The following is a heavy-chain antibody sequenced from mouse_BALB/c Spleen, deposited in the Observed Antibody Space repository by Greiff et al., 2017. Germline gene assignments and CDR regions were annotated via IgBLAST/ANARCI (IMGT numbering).Heavy chain of an antibody. V-gene: IGHV1-18*01. CDR1: GYTFTDYN. Sequence: EVQLQQFGAELVKPGASVKISCKASGYTFTDYNMDWVKQSHGKSLEWIGDINPNYDSTSYNQKLKGKATLTVDESSSTTYMVLRSLTSEDTAVYYCASFPYYYGSSSYWYCDVWGAGTTVTVSS. J-gene: IGHJ1*01. CDR2: INPNYDST. CDR3: ASFPYYYGSSSYWYCDV. D-gene: IGHD1-1*01.